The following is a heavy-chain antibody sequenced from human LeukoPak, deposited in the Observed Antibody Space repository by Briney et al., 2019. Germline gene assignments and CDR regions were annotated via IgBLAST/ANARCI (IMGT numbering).Heavy chain of an antibody. J-gene: IGHJ3*01. CDR3: ARAGGLPRDDAFDL. V-gene: IGHV4-59*01. Sequence: SETLSLTCTVSGGSIGVYYWTWIRQPPGKGLERIGYVYYTGTTTYNPSLMSRLTMSVDTSKSQFSLRLTSVTAADTAVYYCARAGGLPRDDAFDLWGQGKLVTVSS. D-gene: IGHD3-10*01. CDR1: GGSIGVYY. CDR2: VYYTGTT.